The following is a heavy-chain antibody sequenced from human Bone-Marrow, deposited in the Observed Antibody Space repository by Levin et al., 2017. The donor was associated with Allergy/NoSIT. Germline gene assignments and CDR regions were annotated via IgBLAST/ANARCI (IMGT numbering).Heavy chain of an antibody. Sequence: LSLTCAASGFPVSNNYMSWVRQAPGKGLEWVSVIYSGGNTDYADSVRGRFTISRDNSKNTLYLQMNSLRAEDTAVYYCARVRWGDGMDVWGQGTTVTVSS. D-gene: IGHD3-16*01. J-gene: IGHJ6*02. CDR1: GFPVSNNY. V-gene: IGHV3-53*01. CDR2: IYSGGNT. CDR3: ARVRWGDGMDV.